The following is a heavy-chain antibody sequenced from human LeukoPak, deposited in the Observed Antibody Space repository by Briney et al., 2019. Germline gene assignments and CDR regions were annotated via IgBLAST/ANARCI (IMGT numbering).Heavy chain of an antibody. Sequence: QPGGSLRLSCAASGFTVSSNYMSWVRQAPGKGLEWVSVIHSGGSTYYADSVKGRFTISRDNSKNTLYLQMNSLRAEDTAVYYSARNGYTSSWYRNWGQGTLVTVSS. J-gene: IGHJ4*02. CDR3: ARNGYTSSWYRN. CDR1: GFTVSSNY. CDR2: IHSGGST. V-gene: IGHV3-53*01. D-gene: IGHD6-13*01.